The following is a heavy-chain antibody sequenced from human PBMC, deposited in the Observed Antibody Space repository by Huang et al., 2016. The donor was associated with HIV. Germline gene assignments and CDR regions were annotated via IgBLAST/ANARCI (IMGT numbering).Heavy chain of an antibody. CDR1: GYSFTTYA. Sequence: QVQLVQFGAEVKKPGASVKVSCKASGYSFTTYALHWVRQAPGHRLEWMGWINPGNGNTNYSQKFQGRVTITRDTSASTVYMEVSSLTFEDTAVYYCAREFVIFGAPQWPAYWGQGTLISVSS. CDR3: AREFVIFGAPQWPAY. CDR2: INPGNGNT. J-gene: IGHJ4*02. D-gene: IGHD2-21*01. V-gene: IGHV1-3*01.